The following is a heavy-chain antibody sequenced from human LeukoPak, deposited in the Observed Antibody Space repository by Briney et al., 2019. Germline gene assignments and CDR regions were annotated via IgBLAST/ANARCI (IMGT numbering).Heavy chain of an antibody. CDR1: GYTFTSYY. J-gene: IGHJ4*02. Sequence: ASVKVSCKASGYTFTSYYMHWVRQAPGQGLEWMGIINPSGGSTSYAQKFQGRVTMTRDTSISTAYMELSRLRSDDTAVYYCARPLLWRPQVGYFDYWGQGTLVTVSS. CDR3: ARPLLWRPQVGYFDY. V-gene: IGHV1-46*01. CDR2: INPSGGST. D-gene: IGHD1-26*01.